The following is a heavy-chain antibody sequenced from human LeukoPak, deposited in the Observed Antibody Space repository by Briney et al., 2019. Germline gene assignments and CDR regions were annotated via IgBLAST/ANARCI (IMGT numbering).Heavy chain of an antibody. CDR3: AKVSAAAGTNPGTFDY. J-gene: IGHJ4*02. Sequence: GGSLGLSCAASGFTFSSYAMSWVRQAPGKGLEWVSAISGSGGSTYYADSVKGRFTISRDNSKNTLYLQMDSLRAEDTAVYYCAKVSAAAGTNPGTFDYWGQGTLVTVSS. V-gene: IGHV3-23*01. CDR2: ISGSGGST. D-gene: IGHD6-13*01. CDR1: GFTFSSYA.